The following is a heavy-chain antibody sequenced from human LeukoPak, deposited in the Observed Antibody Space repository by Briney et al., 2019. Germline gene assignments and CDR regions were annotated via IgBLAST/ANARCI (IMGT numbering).Heavy chain of an antibody. V-gene: IGHV3-21*01. Sequence: GGSLRLSCAASGFTFSSYSMNWVRQAPGKGLEWVSSISSSSSYIYYADSVMGRFTISRDNSKNTLYLQMNSLRAEDTAVYYCARDQLGYYGMDVWGQGTTVTVSS. CDR1: GFTFSSYS. J-gene: IGHJ6*02. CDR3: ARDQLGYYGMDV. CDR2: ISSSSSYI. D-gene: IGHD3-10*01.